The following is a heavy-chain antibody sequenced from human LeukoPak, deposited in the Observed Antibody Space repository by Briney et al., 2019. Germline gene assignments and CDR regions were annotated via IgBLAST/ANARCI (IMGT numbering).Heavy chain of an antibody. CDR1: GGSISSGDYH. V-gene: IGHV4-30-4*01. D-gene: IGHD3-10*01. J-gene: IGHJ6*02. CDR2: IYYSGTT. CDR3: ARVPYGSGSYYAAANYYGMDV. Sequence: SETLSLTCTVSGGSISSGDYHWSWIRQPPGRGLEWIGYIYYSGTTYYNPSLKSRVTISVDTSKNQFSLKLSSVTAADTAVYYCARVPYGSGSYYAAANYYGMDVWGQGTTVTVSS.